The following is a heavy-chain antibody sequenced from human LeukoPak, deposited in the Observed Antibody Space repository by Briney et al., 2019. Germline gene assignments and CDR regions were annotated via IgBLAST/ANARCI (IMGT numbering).Heavy chain of an antibody. J-gene: IGHJ4*02. V-gene: IGHV1-2*02. CDR2: INPNSGGT. CDR3: ARLNSGNLRGILY. CDR1: GYIFAPYY. Sequence: ASVKVSCKASGYIFAPYYINWVRQSPGLGLEWLGWINPNSGGTNYAQRFQGRVTMTSDTSTSTAYLELSGLGSDDTAVYFCARLNSGNLRGILYWGQGSLVTVSS. D-gene: IGHD3-10*01.